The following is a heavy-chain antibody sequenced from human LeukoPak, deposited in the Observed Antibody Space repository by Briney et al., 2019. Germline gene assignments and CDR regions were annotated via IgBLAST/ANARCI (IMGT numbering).Heavy chain of an antibody. D-gene: IGHD1-26*01. V-gene: IGHV1-46*01. CDR2: INPSVGST. CDR3: ARDRWTGIVGAMYWFDP. Sequence: GASVKVSCKASGYTFTSYYMHWVRQAPGQGLEWMGIINPSVGSTSYAQKFQGRVTMTRDTSTSTVYMELSSLRSEDTAVYYCARDRWTGIVGAMYWFDPWGQGTLVTVSS. CDR1: GYTFTSYY. J-gene: IGHJ5*02.